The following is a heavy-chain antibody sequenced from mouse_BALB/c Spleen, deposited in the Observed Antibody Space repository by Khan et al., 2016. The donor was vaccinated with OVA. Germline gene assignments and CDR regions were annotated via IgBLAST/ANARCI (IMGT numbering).Heavy chain of an antibody. CDR3: PTLYGNPFAY. CDR2: IDPANGDT. Sequence: VQLKESGAELVKPGASVKLSCTGSGFNIKDTYMHWMNQRPEQGLEWIGRIDPANGDTKYGPKFQDKATLTADTSSNTAYLQLSSLTSADTAVFRSPTLYGNPFAYWGQGTLVSVS. D-gene: IGHD2-1*01. V-gene: IGHV14-3*02. CDR1: GFNIKDTY. J-gene: IGHJ3*01.